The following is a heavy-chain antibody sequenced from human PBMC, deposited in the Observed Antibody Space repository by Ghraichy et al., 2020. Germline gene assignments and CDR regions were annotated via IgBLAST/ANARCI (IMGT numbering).Heavy chain of an antibody. V-gene: IGHV3-21*01. CDR1: GFTFSTYN. CDR2: IGTDSYT. J-gene: IGHJ4*02. CDR3: AREPRSKQLED. Sequence: GSLRLSCVASGFTFSTYNMNWFRQAPGKGLEWVSSIGTDSYTYYADSVRGRFTISRDNAKTSLFLQMNSLRAEDTAVYYCAREPRSKQLEDWGQGTLVTVSS. D-gene: IGHD6-13*01.